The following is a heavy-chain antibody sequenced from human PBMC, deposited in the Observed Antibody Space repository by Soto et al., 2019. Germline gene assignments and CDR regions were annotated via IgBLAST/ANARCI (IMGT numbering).Heavy chain of an antibody. Sequence: QVQLVQSGAEVKKPGSSVKVSCKASGGTFSSYAISWVRQAPGQGLEWMGGIIPISGTANYAQKFQGRVTITEDESTSTAYMEVSSLSSEDTAVYYCARSQGSSTSLEIYYYYYYGMDVWGQGTTVTVSS. D-gene: IGHD2-2*01. V-gene: IGHV1-69*01. CDR3: ARSQGSSTSLEIYYYYYYGMDV. CDR2: IIPISGTA. CDR1: GGTFSSYA. J-gene: IGHJ6*02.